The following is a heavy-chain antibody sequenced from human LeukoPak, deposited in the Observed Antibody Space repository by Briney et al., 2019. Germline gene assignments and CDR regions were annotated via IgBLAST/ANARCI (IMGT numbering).Heavy chain of an antibody. CDR2: ISSSSSYT. J-gene: IGHJ5*02. CDR1: GFTFSDYY. V-gene: IGHV3-11*06. D-gene: IGHD6-13*01. Sequence: GGSLRLSCAASGFTFSDYYMSWIRQAPGKGLEWVSYISSSSSYTNYADSVKGRFTISRDNAKNSLYLQMNSLRAEDTAVYYCARDPGAAAGYNWFDPWGQGTLVTVSS. CDR3: ARDPGAAAGYNWFDP.